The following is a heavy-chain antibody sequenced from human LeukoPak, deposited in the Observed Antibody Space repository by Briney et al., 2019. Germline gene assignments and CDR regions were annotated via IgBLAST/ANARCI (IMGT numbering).Heavy chain of an antibody. V-gene: IGHV3-7*01. J-gene: IGHJ4*02. CDR1: GFTFSSFW. CDR3: ARGRWGSGYYFDY. CDR2: IKQDGTDK. D-gene: IGHD6-25*01. Sequence: GGSLRLSCAASGFTFSSFWMTWVRQAPGKRLEYVANIKQDGTDKYYVGSVKGRFTISRDNAKNPLYLQMSSLRAEDTAAYYCARGRWGSGYYFDYWGQGTLVSVSS.